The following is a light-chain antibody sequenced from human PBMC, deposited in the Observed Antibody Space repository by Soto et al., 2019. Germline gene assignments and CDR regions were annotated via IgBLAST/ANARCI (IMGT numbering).Light chain of an antibody. J-gene: IGKJ2*01. CDR3: QQYDSSNT. CDR2: HAS. Sequence: EIVLTQSPGTLSLSQGERATLSCRASQSVSRNYLAWYQQKPGQAPRLLIYHASSRATGIPDRFSGSGSGTDFTLTISRLEPEDFAVYYCQQYDSSNTFGQGTKLEIK. V-gene: IGKV3-20*01. CDR1: QSVSRNY.